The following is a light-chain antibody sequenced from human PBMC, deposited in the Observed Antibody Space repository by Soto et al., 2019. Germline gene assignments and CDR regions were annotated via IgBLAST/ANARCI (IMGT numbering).Light chain of an antibody. CDR1: QSISSW. CDR3: QQYNSYSWT. V-gene: IGKV1-5*03. J-gene: IGKJ1*01. CDR2: KAS. Sequence: DIQMTQSPSTLSASVGDRVTITCRASQSISSWLAWYQQKPGKAPKLLIYKASSIESGVPSRFSGSGSGTEFTLTISSLQPDDFATYYCQQYNSYSWTFGQGTKVEIK.